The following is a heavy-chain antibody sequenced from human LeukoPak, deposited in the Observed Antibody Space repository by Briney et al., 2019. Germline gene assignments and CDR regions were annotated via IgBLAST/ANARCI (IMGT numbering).Heavy chain of an antibody. CDR1: GYTFTGYY. CDR3: ARVPTPMITFGGVIVKHPFDY. V-gene: IGHV1-2*02. CDR2: INPNSGGT. Sequence: ASVTVSCKASGYTFTGYYMHWVRQAPGQGVEGMGWINPNSGGTNYAQKFQGRVTITRETSISTAYMELSRLRSDDTAVYYCARVPTPMITFGGVIVKHPFDYWGQGTLVTVSS. J-gene: IGHJ4*02. D-gene: IGHD3-16*02.